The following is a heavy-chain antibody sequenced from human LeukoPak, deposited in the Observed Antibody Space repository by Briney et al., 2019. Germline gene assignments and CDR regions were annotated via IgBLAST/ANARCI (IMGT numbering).Heavy chain of an antibody. Sequence: GGSLRLSCADSGFTFSSYWMSWVRQAPGKGLEWVANIKQDGSEKYYVDSVKGRFTISRDNAKKSLYLQMNSLRAEDTAVYYCARVHAAYPFDYWGQGTLVTVSS. CDR1: GFTFSSYW. J-gene: IGHJ4*02. V-gene: IGHV3-7*01. CDR2: IKQDGSEK. D-gene: IGHD2-15*01. CDR3: ARVHAAYPFDY.